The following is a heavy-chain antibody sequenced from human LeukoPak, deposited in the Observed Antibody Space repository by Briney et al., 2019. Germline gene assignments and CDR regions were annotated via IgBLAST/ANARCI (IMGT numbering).Heavy chain of an antibody. V-gene: IGHV3-20*04. D-gene: IGHD1-1*01. CDR2: INWIGDTT. CDR3: ATNPPGRTYLQD. J-gene: IGHJ1*01. CDR1: GFTFDDYG. Sequence: GGSLRLSCAASGFTFDDYGMTWVRQVPGKGLEWVAEINWIGDTTRYGDSVKGRFTISRDNAKNSLDLQINSLRVEDTAFYYCATNPPGRTYLQDWGQGTLVTVSS.